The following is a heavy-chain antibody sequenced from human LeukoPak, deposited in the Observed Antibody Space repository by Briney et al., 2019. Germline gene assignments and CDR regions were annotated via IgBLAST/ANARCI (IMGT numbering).Heavy chain of an antibody. D-gene: IGHD3-3*01. Sequence: PSETLSLTCTVSGGSISSSGYYWNWIRQPPGKGLEWIGYIYHSGSTYYNPSLKSRVTISVDTSKNQFSLKLNSVTAADTAVYFCARQTHYDSWSGYTGPALPPNWLDPWGQGTPVTVSS. J-gene: IGHJ5*02. CDR2: IYHSGST. V-gene: IGHV4-39*01. CDR3: ARQTHYDSWSGYTGPALPPNWLDP. CDR1: GGSISSSGYY.